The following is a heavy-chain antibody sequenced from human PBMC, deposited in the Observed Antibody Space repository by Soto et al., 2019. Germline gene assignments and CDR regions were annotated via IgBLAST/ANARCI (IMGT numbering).Heavy chain of an antibody. CDR2: IYSGDSDT. Sequence: GEYLKISCXGSAYSLTSYWIGWLRQIPRKGPEWLGTIYSGDSDTRYSPSFQGQVTISADKSISTAYLQWSSLKASDTAMYYCARYTGSSPRDYYYGMDVWGQGTTVTVSS. D-gene: IGHD6-6*01. J-gene: IGHJ6*02. CDR1: AYSLTSYW. V-gene: IGHV5-51*01. CDR3: ARYTGSSPRDYYYGMDV.